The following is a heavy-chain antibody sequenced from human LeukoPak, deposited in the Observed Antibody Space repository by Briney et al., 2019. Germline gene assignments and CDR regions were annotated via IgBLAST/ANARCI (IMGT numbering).Heavy chain of an antibody. CDR3: ASIIVPAAISMLAYAFDI. D-gene: IGHD2-2*01. Sequence: PGGSLRLSCAASGFTFSSYGMNWVRQAPGKGLEWVSYISSSGSNIYYADSVKGRFTISRDNAKNSLYLQMNSLRAEDTAVYYWASIIVPAAISMLAYAFDIWGQGTMVTAAS. CDR2: ISSSGSNI. CDR1: GFTFSSYG. V-gene: IGHV3-48*03. J-gene: IGHJ3*02.